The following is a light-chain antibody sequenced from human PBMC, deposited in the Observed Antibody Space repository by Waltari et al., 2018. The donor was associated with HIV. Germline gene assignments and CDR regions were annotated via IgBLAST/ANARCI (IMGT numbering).Light chain of an antibody. J-gene: IGLJ2*01. CDR2: GDS. Sequence: QSVLTQPPSVSGAPGQWVTISCTGSTSNIGAGYDVHWYQPLPGTAPKLLLYGDSDRPSGVPDRFSGSKSGTSASLAITGLQAEDEADYYCQSYDSSLSNLIFGGGTKLTVL. CDR1: TSNIGAGYD. CDR3: QSYDSSLSNLI. V-gene: IGLV1-40*01.